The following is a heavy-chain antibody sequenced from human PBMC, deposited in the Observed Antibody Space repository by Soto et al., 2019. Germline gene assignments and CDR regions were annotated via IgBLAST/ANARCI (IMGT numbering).Heavy chain of an antibody. V-gene: IGHV3-23*01. CDR3: AKGGSGYSSGWFDY. J-gene: IGHJ4*02. Sequence: GGSLRLSCAASGFAFSSYAMSWVRQAPGKGLEWVSAISGSGGSTYYADSVKGRFTISRDNSKNTLYLQMNSLRAEDTAVYYCAKGGSGYSSGWFDYSGQGTLVTVSS. CDR2: ISGSGGST. D-gene: IGHD6-19*01. CDR1: GFAFSSYA.